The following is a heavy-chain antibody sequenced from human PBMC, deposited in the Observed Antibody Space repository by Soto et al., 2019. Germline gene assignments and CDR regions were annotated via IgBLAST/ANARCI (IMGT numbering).Heavy chain of an antibody. Sequence: QMQLVQSGPEVKKPGTSVKVSCKASGFTFTSSAVQWVRQARGQRLEWIGWIVVGSGNTNYAQKFQERVTITRDMSTSTAYMELSSLRSEDTAVYYCAAAANFDPSEGPYYYYYGMDVWGQGTTVTVSS. CDR1: GFTFTSSA. J-gene: IGHJ6*02. CDR3: AAAANFDPSEGPYYYYYGMDV. CDR2: IVVGSGNT. V-gene: IGHV1-58*01. D-gene: IGHD3-9*01.